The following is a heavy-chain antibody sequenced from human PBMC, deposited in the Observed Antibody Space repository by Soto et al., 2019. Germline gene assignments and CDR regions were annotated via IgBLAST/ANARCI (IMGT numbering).Heavy chain of an antibody. CDR3: ARAVDAYNFFDF. J-gene: IGHJ4*02. V-gene: IGHV4-30-4*01. Sequence: SETLSLTCTVSGGSISSGEYYWTWIRQPPGKGLEWIGYISYSGSTHYSPSLKSRVSITVDTSKNQFSLKLSSVTAADTAVYYCARAVDAYNFFDFWGQGTLVTVSS. D-gene: IGHD1-1*01. CDR2: ISYSGST. CDR1: GGSISSGEYY.